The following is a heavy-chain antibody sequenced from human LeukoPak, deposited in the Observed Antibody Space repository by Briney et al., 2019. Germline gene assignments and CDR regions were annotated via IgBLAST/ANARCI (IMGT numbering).Heavy chain of an antibody. J-gene: IGHJ4*02. CDR1: GGSISGYY. D-gene: IGHD6-13*01. CDR2: IYFSGST. Sequence: TSSETLSLTCTVSGGSISGYYCSWIRQPPGKGLEWIGYIYFSGSTNYNPSLKSRVTISVDTSKNQFSLKLSSVTAADTAVYYCARESYSSSWALDYWGQGTLVTVSS. V-gene: IGHV4-59*01. CDR3: ARESYSSSWALDY.